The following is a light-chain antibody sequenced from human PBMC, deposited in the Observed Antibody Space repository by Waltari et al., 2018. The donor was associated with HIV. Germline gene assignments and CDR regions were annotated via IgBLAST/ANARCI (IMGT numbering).Light chain of an antibody. CDR2: MTS. Sequence: IQMTQSPSNLSASVGDAVILTCRASQNIDDWLAWYQQRPGRAPKLLMSMTSVLESGVPSRLSGSGKGTTFTLTISSLQPDDVGTYYCQQYSTHYGFGQGTRVE. CDR1: QNIDDW. V-gene: IGKV1-5*03. J-gene: IGKJ2*03. CDR3: QQYSTHYG.